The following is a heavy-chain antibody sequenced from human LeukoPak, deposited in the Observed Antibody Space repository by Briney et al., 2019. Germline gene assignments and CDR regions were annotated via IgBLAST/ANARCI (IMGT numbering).Heavy chain of an antibody. CDR1: GLTLNRDW. CDR3: VTKEPSTSGWSY. CDR2: IKEDGSEK. Sequence: GGSLRLSCEASGLTLNRDWTAWVRQAPGKGLEWVANIKEDGSEKNYADSVKGRFTISRDDAVNSVYLQMNDLRADDTGVYYCVTKEPSTSGWSYWGQGTLVTVSS. J-gene: IGHJ4*02. V-gene: IGHV3-7*01. D-gene: IGHD6-19*01.